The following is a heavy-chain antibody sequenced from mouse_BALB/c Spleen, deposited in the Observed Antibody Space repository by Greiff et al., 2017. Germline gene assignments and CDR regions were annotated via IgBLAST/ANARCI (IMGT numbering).Heavy chain of an antibody. V-gene: IGHV1S137*01. CDR3: ARELGRGYFDV. J-gene: IGHJ1*01. Sequence: LVESGAELVRPGVSVKISCKGSGYTFTDYAMHWVKQSHAKSLEWIGVISTYYGDASYNQKFKGKATMTVDKSSSTAYMELARLTSEDSAIYYCARELGRGYFDVWGAGTTVTVSS. CDR1: GYTFTDYA. CDR2: ISTYYGDA. D-gene: IGHD4-1*01.